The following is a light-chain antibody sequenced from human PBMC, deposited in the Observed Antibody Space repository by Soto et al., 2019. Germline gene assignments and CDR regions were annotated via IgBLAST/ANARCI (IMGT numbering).Light chain of an antibody. V-gene: IGKV3-15*01. J-gene: IGKJ4*01. CDR1: QNVYHN. Sequence: EIVMTQSPANLSVSPGEGATLSCQASQNVYHNLAWYQQRPGQPPRLLIYDASTRATGISARFSGSGYGTEFTLTISSLQSEDFAVYFCQQCRNWPLTFGGWTKVEIK. CDR3: QQCRNWPLT. CDR2: DAS.